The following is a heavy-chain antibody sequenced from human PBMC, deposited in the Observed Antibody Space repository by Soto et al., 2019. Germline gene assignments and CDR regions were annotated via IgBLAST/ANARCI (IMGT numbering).Heavy chain of an antibody. J-gene: IGHJ4*02. D-gene: IGHD3-3*01. V-gene: IGHV3-23*01. CDR3: AKDSWGLEWLSTSRAFDY. CDR1: GFTFSSYA. CDR2: ISGSGGST. Sequence: GGSLRLSCAASGFTFSSYAMSWVRQAPGKGLEWVSAISGSGGSTYYADSVKGRFTISRDNSKNTLYLQMNSLRAEDTAVYYCAKDSWGLEWLSTSRAFDYWGQGTLVTVSS.